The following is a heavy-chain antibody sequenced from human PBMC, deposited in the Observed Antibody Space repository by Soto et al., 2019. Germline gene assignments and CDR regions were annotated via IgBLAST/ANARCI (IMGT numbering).Heavy chain of an antibody. V-gene: IGHV3-30*18. Sequence: QVQMVESGGGVVQPGTSLRLSCATSGFTFSTSGMHWVRQAPGKGLEWVAMISHDGSVTYYTDSVQGRFTISRDTPKNTPYLQMYSLRDENTSIFYCAKDWGSSGSYTWFDPRGHGTRVTVS. CDR1: GFTFSTSG. D-gene: IGHD6-25*01. J-gene: IGHJ5*02. CDR2: ISHDGSVT. CDR3: AKDWGSSGSYTWFDP.